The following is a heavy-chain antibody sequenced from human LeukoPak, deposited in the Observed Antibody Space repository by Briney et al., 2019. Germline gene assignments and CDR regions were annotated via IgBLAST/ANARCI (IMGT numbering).Heavy chain of an antibody. J-gene: IGHJ4*02. V-gene: IGHV3-48*02. D-gene: IGHD2-15*01. CDR2: ISSRSSTI. CDR1: GFTFSIYG. Sequence: GGSLRLSCVASGFTFSIYGINWVRQVPGKGLEWISYISSRSSTIYYADSVKGRFTISRDNAKNSLYLQMNSLRDEDTAVYYCARGCSGGSCFGDFDYWGQGTLGTVSS. CDR3: ARGCSGGSCFGDFDY.